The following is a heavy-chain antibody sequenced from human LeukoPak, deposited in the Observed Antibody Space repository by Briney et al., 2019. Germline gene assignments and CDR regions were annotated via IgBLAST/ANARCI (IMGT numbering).Heavy chain of an antibody. CDR3: AREALTMVRGVFDY. CDR2: IIPIFGTA. CDR1: GGTFSSYA. D-gene: IGHD3-10*01. Sequence: ASVKVSCKASGGTFSSYAISWVRQAPGQGLEWMGGIIPIFGTANYAQKFQGRVTMTRDTSTSTVYMELSSLRSEDTAVYYCAREALTMVRGVFDYWGQGTLVTVSS. J-gene: IGHJ4*02. V-gene: IGHV1-69*05.